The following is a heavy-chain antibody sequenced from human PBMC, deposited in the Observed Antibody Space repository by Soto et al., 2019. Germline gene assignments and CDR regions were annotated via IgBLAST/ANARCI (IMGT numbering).Heavy chain of an antibody. CDR2: ISFDGINK. CDR3: AKDLAYCSGDTCSPHDGSDT. D-gene: IGHD2-21*01. J-gene: IGHJ5*02. Sequence: QVQLVESGGGGVQPGGSLRLSCAASAFAFSTYAMHWVRQAPGKGLEWVAIISFDGINKFYANSVKGRFTISRDNSKNTLYLEMTSLRAEDTAVYFCAKDLAYCSGDTCSPHDGSDTWGQGILVTVSS. CDR1: AFAFSTYA. V-gene: IGHV3-30*18.